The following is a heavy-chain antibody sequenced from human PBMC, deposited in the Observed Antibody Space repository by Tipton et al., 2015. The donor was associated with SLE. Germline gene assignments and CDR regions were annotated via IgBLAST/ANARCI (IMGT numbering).Heavy chain of an antibody. J-gene: IGHJ4*02. V-gene: IGHV4-59*12. CDR2: IYYSGST. D-gene: IGHD6-13*01. Sequence: TLSLTCTISGGSFSSYFWTWVRQPPGKGLEWIGDIYYSGSTNYNPSLKSRVTISVDTSKNQFSLKLSSVTAADTAVYYCARDKGDSSSWSNWGQGTLVTVSS. CDR3: ARDKGDSSSWSN. CDR1: GGSFSSYF.